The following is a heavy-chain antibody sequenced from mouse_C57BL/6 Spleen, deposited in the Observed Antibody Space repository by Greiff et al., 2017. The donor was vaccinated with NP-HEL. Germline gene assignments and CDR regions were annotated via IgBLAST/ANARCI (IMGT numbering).Heavy chain of an antibody. V-gene: IGHV1-82*01. CDR2: IYPGDGDT. CDR1: GYAFSSSW. J-gene: IGHJ1*03. Sequence: QVQLQQSGPELVKPGASVKISCKASGYAFSSSWMNWVKQRPGKGLEWIGRIYPGDGDTNYNGKFKGKATLTADKSSSTAYMQLSSLTSEDSAVYFCARQDVEEGYFDVWGTGTTVTVSS. CDR3: ARQDVEEGYFDV.